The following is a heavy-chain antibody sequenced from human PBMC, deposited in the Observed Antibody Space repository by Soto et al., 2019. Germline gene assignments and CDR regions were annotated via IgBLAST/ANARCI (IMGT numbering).Heavy chain of an antibody. Sequence: LRLSCAASGFTFSSYGMHWVRQAPGKGLEWVAAIWYDGSNKYYADSVKGRFTISRDNSKNTLYLQMNSLGAEDTAVYYCAREAVGCSSTSCYFPYYYGMDVWGQGTTVTVS. V-gene: IGHV3-33*01. CDR2: IWYDGSNK. D-gene: IGHD2-2*01. CDR1: GFTFSSYG. J-gene: IGHJ6*02. CDR3: AREAVGCSSTSCYFPYYYGMDV.